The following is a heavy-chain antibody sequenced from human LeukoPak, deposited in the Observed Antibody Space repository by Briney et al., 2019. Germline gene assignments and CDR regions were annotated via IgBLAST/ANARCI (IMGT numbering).Heavy chain of an antibody. CDR3: ARAGLGAFDI. CDR1: GHIFTGSY. V-gene: IGHV1-2*02. Sequence: DSVNASCKPSGHIFTGSYMHWVRQAPGQGLEWMGWMNPNSGGTNSAPKLQGSVTMTRDTSISTAYMELSGLRSDDTAVYYCARAGLGAFDIWGQGTMVTVSS. CDR2: MNPNSGGT. J-gene: IGHJ3*02.